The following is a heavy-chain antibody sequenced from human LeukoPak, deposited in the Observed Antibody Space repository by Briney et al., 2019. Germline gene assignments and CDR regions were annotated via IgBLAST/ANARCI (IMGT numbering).Heavy chain of an antibody. CDR2: IYLSGST. V-gene: IGHV4-30-2*01. Sequence: PSQTLSLTCAVSGGSISSGGYSWSWIRQPPGKGLEWIGYIYLSGSTYYNPSLKSRVTISVDRSKNQFSLKLSSVTAADTAVYYCARALRGIFDYWGQGTLVTVSS. CDR1: GGSISSGGYS. CDR3: ARALRGIFDY. J-gene: IGHJ4*02. D-gene: IGHD3-16*01.